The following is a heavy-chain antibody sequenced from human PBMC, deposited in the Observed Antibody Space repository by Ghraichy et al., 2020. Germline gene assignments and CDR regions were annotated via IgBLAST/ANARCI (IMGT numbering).Heavy chain of an antibody. V-gene: IGHV3-23*01. J-gene: IGHJ4*02. CDR1: GFTFSSYA. CDR2: ISGSGGST. CDR3: ATLGEYDYGDYGGPRDY. D-gene: IGHD4-17*01. Sequence: GGSLRLSCAASGFTFSSYAMSWVRQAPGKGLEWVSAISGSGGSTYYADSVKGRFTISRDNSKNTLYLQMNSLRAEDTAVYYCATLGEYDYGDYGGPRDYWGQGTLVTVSS.